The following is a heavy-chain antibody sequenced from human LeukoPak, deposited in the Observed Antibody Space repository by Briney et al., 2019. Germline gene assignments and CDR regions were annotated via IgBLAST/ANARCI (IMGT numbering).Heavy chain of an antibody. CDR2: IGGSGAGT. V-gene: IGHV3-23*01. CDR3: ATTLHSGYYDLY. D-gene: IGHD3-22*01. J-gene: IGHJ4*02. Sequence: QPGGSLRLSCAASGFTFSSSAMSWVRQAPGKGLEWVSGIGGSGAGTYYAVSVKGRFTISRDNSKNTLYLRMNSLRAEDTAVYYCATTLHSGYYDLYWGQGTLVTVSS. CDR1: GFTFSSSA.